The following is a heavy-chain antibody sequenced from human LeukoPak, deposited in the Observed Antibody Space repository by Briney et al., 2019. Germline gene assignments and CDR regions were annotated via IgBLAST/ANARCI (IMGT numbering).Heavy chain of an antibody. J-gene: IGHJ4*02. D-gene: IGHD4-23*01. V-gene: IGHV3-11*05. Sequence: PGGSLRLSCEVSGFTFSDHYMSWNRQAPGKRLEWVSYISSGSTYTNYADSVEGRFTISRDNAKNSLYLQMNSLRAEDTAVYYCARGDYGGDYFDYWGQGTLVTVSS. CDR2: ISSGSTYT. CDR1: GFTFSDHY. CDR3: ARGDYGGDYFDY.